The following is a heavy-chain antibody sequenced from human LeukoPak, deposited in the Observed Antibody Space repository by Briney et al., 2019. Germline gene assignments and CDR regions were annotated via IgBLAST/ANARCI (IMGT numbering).Heavy chain of an antibody. D-gene: IGHD3-3*01. CDR3: TSGREKITIFGVVTHTPYY. CDR2: IYYSGST. J-gene: IGHJ4*02. V-gene: IGHV4-59*01. Sequence: SETLSLTCTVSGGSISSYYWSWIRQPPGKGLEWIGYIYYSGSTNYNPSLKSRVTISVDTSKNQFSLKLSSVTAADTAVYYCTSGREKITIFGVVTHTPYYWGQGTLVTVSS. CDR1: GGSISSYY.